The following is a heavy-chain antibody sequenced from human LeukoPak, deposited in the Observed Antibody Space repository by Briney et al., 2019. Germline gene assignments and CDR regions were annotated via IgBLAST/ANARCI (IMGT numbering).Heavy chain of an antibody. J-gene: IGHJ4*02. CDR1: GYTVTSYY. D-gene: IGHD3-22*01. CDR2: INPSGGST. Sequence: ASVKVSCKASGYTVTSYYMHWVRQAPGQGLEWMGIINPSGGSTSYAQKFQGRVTMTRDTSTSTVYMELSSLRSEDTAVYYCARDRDYYDSSGYYEFDYWGQGTLVTVSS. V-gene: IGHV1-46*01. CDR3: ARDRDYYDSSGYYEFDY.